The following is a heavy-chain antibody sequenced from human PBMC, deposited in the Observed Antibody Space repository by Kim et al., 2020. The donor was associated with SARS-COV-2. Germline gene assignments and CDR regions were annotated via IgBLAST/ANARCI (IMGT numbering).Heavy chain of an antibody. V-gene: IGHV3-23*01. CDR3: AKAIVATIPHDAFDI. J-gene: IGHJ3*02. Sequence: SVKGRFTISRDNSKNTLYLQMNSLRAEDTAVYYCAKAIVATIPHDAFDIWGQGTMVTVSS. D-gene: IGHD5-12*01.